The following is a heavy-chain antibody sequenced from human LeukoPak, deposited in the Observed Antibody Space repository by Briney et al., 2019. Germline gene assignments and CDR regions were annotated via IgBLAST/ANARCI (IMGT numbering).Heavy chain of an antibody. CDR2: IKQDGSEK. V-gene: IGHV3-7*01. CDR1: GFTFSSYW. J-gene: IGHJ4*02. CDR3: MGDLWSGRFDY. D-gene: IGHD3-3*01. Sequence: GGSLRLSCAASGFTFSSYWMSWVRQAPGKGLEWVANIKQDGSEKYYVDSVKGRFTIPRDNAKNSLYLQMNSLRAEDTAVYYCMGDLWSGRFDYWGQGTLVTVSS.